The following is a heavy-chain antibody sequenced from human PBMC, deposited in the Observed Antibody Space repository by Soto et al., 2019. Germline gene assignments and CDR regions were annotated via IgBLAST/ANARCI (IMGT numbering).Heavy chain of an antibody. CDR2: INSDGSST. CDR3: ARDPQGVAAAGTSFDY. CDR1: GFTFSSYW. V-gene: IGHV3-74*01. J-gene: IGHJ4*02. D-gene: IGHD6-13*01. Sequence: SLRLSCAASGFTFSSYWMHWVRQAPGKGLVWVSRINSDGSSTSYADSVKGRFTISRDNAKNTLYLQMNSLRAEDTAVYYCARDPQGVAAAGTSFDYWGQGTLVTVYS.